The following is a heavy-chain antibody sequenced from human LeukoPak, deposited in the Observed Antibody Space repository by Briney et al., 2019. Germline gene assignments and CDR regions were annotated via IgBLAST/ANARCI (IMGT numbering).Heavy chain of an antibody. CDR3: ARVLWLYSSSWILGGFDI. CDR2: IKQDGSEK. CDR1: GFTFSSYW. Sequence: AGSLRLSCAASGFTFSSYWMSWVRQAPGKGLEWVANIKQDGSEKYYVDSVKGRFTISRDNAKNSLYLQMNSLRAEDTAVYYCARVLWLYSSSWILGGFDIWGQGTMVTVSS. V-gene: IGHV3-7*01. D-gene: IGHD6-13*01. J-gene: IGHJ3*02.